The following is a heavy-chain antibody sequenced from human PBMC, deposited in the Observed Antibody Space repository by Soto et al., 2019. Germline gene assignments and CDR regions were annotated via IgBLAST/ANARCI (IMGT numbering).Heavy chain of an antibody. Sequence: VASVKVSCKASGGTFSSYAISWVRQAPGQGLEWMGGIIPIFGTANYAQKFQGRVTITADKSTSTAYMELSSLRSEDTAVYYCARLEERLAAPSWFDPWGQGTLVTVSS. CDR1: GGTFSSYA. J-gene: IGHJ5*02. D-gene: IGHD3-16*01. CDR2: IIPIFGTA. CDR3: ARLEERLAAPSWFDP. V-gene: IGHV1-69*06.